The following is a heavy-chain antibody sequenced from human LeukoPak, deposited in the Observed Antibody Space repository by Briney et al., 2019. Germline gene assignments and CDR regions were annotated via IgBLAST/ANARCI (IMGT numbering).Heavy chain of an antibody. CDR1: GFIFSSYS. V-gene: IGHV3-21*01. D-gene: IGHD6-19*01. CDR3: ARSGSGWQSGHDAFDI. Sequence: GGSLRLSCAASGFIFSSYSMNWVRQAPGKGLEWVSSISSSSGYIYYADSVKGRVTISRDNAKNSLYLQMNSLRAEDTAVYYCARSGSGWQSGHDAFDIWGQGTMVTVSS. CDR2: ISSSSGYI. J-gene: IGHJ3*02.